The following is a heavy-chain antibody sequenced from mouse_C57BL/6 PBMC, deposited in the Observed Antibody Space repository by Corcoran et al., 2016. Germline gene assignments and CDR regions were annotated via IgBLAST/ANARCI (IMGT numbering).Heavy chain of an antibody. CDR3: ARRSRTVAHWYFDG. CDR2: IYWDDDK. V-gene: IGHV8-12*01. CDR1: GLSLSSSGVG. Sequence: VTLKESGPGIFHSSQTLSLTCSFSGLSLSSSGVGVSWIRQPGGKGVEWLAHIYWDDDKRYNPSLKSRLTISKDNSRNQVFLKITSVDTADTATYYCARRSRTVAHWYFDGWGTGTTVTVS. J-gene: IGHJ1*02. D-gene: IGHD1-1*01.